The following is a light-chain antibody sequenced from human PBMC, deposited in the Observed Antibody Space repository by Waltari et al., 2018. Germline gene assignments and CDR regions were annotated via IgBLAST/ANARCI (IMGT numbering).Light chain of an antibody. CDR3: AVWDDSLGTFV. CDR2: RDN. V-gene: IGLV1-47*01. Sequence: QSVLTQPPSASGTPGQRVTIPCSGRRSTVGFNPVYWYQQLPGTAPKLLIYRDNPRPSGVPDRFSGSKSGASASLAVSGLRSEDEADYYCAVWDDSLGTFVFGTGTQVTVL. J-gene: IGLJ1*01. CDR1: RSTVGFNP.